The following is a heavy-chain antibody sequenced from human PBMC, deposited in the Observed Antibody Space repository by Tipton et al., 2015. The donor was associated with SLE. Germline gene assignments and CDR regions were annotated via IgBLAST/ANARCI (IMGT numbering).Heavy chain of an antibody. CDR1: GDSISSSTYF. J-gene: IGHJ2*01. CDR3: VRDPLRDYIQRKDWYFDL. D-gene: IGHD4-11*01. CDR2: VYHRMST. Sequence: TLSLTCTVSGDSISSSTYFWGWIRQSPGKGLEWIGSVYHRMSTYYNPSLKSRVTISIDTTKNQFSLKMTSVTAADTAIYYCVRDPLRDYIQRKDWYFDLWGRGTQVTVSS. V-gene: IGHV4-39*07.